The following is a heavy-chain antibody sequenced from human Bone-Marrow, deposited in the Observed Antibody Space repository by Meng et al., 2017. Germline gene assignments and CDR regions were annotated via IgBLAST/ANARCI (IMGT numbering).Heavy chain of an antibody. Sequence: SETLSLTCTVSSYSISGGYFWGWIRQPPGKGLEWIGHIHHSGTTYYNPSLTSRLTITPDTSKNQISLTLSSVTAADTAVYYCARLQRISLTVVLWGQGTKVTVSS. CDR3: ARLQRISLTVVL. D-gene: IGHD3-22*01. CDR2: IHHSGTT. J-gene: IGHJ3*01. CDR1: SYSISGGYF. V-gene: IGHV4-38-2*02.